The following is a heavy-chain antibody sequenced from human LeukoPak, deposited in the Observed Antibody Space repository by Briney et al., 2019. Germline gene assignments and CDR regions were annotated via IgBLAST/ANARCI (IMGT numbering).Heavy chain of an antibody. CDR3: TTPNPRYCSGGSCPDY. D-gene: IGHD2-15*01. CDR2: IKSKTDGGTT. V-gene: IGHV3-15*01. J-gene: IGHJ4*02. Sequence: PGGSLRLSCAASGFTFSSYSMNWVRQAPGKGLEWVGRIKSKTDGGTTDYAAPVKGRFTISRDDSKNTLYLQMNSLKTEDTAVYYCTTPNPRYCSGGSCPDYWGQGTLVTVSS. CDR1: GFTFSSYS.